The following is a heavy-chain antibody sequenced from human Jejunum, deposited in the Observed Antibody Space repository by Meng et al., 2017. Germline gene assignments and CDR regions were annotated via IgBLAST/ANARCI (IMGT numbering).Heavy chain of an antibody. CDR1: GGSISSGGYY. D-gene: IGHD3-16*01. J-gene: IGHJ3*02. Sequence: SETLSLTCSVSGGSISSGGYYWSWVRQPAGKGLEWIERVYTSGDTNYNPSLQSRVTISLDTSKNQFSLSLSSVTAADTAVYYCTRYDSRRNFDIWGQGTMVTVSS. CDR2: VYTSGDT. V-gene: IGHV4-61*02. CDR3: TRYDSRRNFDI.